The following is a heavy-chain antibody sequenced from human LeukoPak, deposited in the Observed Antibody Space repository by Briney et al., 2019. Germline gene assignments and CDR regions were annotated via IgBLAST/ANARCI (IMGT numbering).Heavy chain of an antibody. J-gene: IGHJ4*02. V-gene: IGHV1-18*01. CDR2: ISAYNGNT. CDR1: GYTFTNFG. CDR3: ARDRDYGDYNTQDLFVY. Sequence: SVKVSCKASGYTFTNFGISWVRQAPGQGLEWTGWISAYNGNTNYAQRLQGRVTMTTDTSTSTAYMELRSLRSDDTAVYYCARDRDYGDYNTQDLFVYWGQGTLVTVSS. D-gene: IGHD4-17*01.